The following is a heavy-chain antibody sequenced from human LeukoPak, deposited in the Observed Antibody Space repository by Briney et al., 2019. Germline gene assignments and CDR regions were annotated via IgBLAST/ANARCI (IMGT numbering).Heavy chain of an antibody. Sequence: SVKVSCKASGGTLSSYAIRWVRQAPGQGLVWMGGIIPIFGTANYAQKLQGRVTITQDEFTGTAYMELSSLRSEDTAVCYCARASAAAGTFGHKEKTSRNSFFFWFDPWGQGTLVTVSS. J-gene: IGHJ5*02. CDR2: IIPIFGTA. D-gene: IGHD6-13*01. V-gene: IGHV1-69*13. CDR3: ARASAAAGTFGHKEKTSRNSFFFWFDP. CDR1: GGTLSSYA.